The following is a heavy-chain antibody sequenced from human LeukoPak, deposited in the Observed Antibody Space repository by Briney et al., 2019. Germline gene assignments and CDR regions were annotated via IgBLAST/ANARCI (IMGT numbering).Heavy chain of an antibody. J-gene: IGHJ6*03. Sequence: GGSLRLSCAASGFTFDDYAMHWVRQAPGKGLEWVSLISWDGGSTHYADSVKGRFTISRDNSENSLYMQMNSLRAEDTALYYCAKDSLIYGSGTYSFYYYYMDVWGKGTTVTVSS. CDR1: GFTFDDYA. V-gene: IGHV3-43D*03. CDR3: AKDSLIYGSGTYSFYYYYMDV. D-gene: IGHD3-10*01. CDR2: ISWDGGST.